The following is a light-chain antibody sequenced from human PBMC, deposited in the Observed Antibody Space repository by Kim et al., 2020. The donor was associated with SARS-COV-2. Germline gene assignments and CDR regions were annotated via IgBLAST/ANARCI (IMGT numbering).Light chain of an antibody. CDR1: KLGDKY. J-gene: IGLJ2*01. CDR3: QTWDSSTAI. CDR2: QDA. Sequence: VSPGQPAIITCSGDKLGDKYAFWYQQKPGQSPMVVIYQDAKRPSGIPERFSGSSSGNTATLTISGTQPMDEADYYCQTWDSSTAIFGGGTQLTVL. V-gene: IGLV3-1*01.